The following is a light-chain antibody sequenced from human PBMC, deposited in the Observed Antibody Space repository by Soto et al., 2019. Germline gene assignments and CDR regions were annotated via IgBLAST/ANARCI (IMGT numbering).Light chain of an antibody. V-gene: IGKV4-1*01. CDR1: QSVLYSSDNKNY. CDR2: WAS. Sequence: DIVMTQSPDSLAVSLGERDTINCKSSQSVLYSSDNKNYLAWYQQKPGQPPKLLIYWASTRESGVPDRFSGSRSETDFTLTISSLQAEDVAVYYCQQYYGNPFTFGPGTKVDIK. J-gene: IGKJ3*01. CDR3: QQYYGNPFT.